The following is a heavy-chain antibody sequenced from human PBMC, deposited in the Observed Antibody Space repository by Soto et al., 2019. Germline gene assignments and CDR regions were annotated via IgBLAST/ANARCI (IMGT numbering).Heavy chain of an antibody. Sequence: ASVKVSCKASGYTFTSYGISWVRQAPGQGLEWMGWISAYNGNTNYAQKLQGRVTMTTDTSTSTAYMELRSLRSDDTAVYNCARMDYYDSSAHGSAFDIWGQGTMVTVSS. J-gene: IGHJ3*02. V-gene: IGHV1-18*01. CDR3: ARMDYYDSSAHGSAFDI. D-gene: IGHD3-22*01. CDR2: ISAYNGNT. CDR1: GYTFTSYG.